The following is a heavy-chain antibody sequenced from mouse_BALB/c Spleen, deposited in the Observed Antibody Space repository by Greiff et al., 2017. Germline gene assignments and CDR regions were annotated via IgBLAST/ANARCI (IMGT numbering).Heavy chain of an antibody. CDR2: IRSKSNNYAT. Sequence: DVKLVESGGGLVQPKGSLKLSCAASGFTFNTFAMNWVRQAPGKGLEWVARIRSKSNNYATYYADSVKDRFTISRDDSQSMLYLQMNNLKTEDTAMYYCVRASFYYGSSYAMDYWGQGTSVTVSS. CDR3: VRASFYYGSSYAMDY. J-gene: IGHJ4*01. D-gene: IGHD1-1*01. V-gene: IGHV10-1*02. CDR1: GFTFNTFA.